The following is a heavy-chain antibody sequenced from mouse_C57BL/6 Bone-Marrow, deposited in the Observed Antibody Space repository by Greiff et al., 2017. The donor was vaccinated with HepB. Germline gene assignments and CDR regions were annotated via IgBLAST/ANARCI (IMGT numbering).Heavy chain of an antibody. J-gene: IGHJ1*03. V-gene: IGHV5-16*01. CDR1: GFTFSDYY. CDR2: INYDGSST. Sequence: EVQLVESEGGLVQPGSSMKLSCTASGFTFSDYYMAWVRQVPEKGLEWVANINYDGSSTYYLDSLKSRFIISRDNAKNILYLQMSSLNSEDTATYYCARVRHYGIWYFDVWGTGTTVTVSS. D-gene: IGHD2-1*01. CDR3: ARVRHYGIWYFDV.